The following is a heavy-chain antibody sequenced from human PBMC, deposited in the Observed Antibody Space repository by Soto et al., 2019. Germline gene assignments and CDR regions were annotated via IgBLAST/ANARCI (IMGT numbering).Heavy chain of an antibody. D-gene: IGHD6-13*01. CDR3: ARSIAAAGTSPYYFDY. J-gene: IGHJ4*02. CDR2: ISAYNGNT. Sequence: ASVKVSCKASGYTFTSYGISWVRQAPGQGLEWKGWISAYNGNTNYAQKLQGRVTMTTDTSTSTAYIELRSLRSDDTAVYYCARSIAAAGTSPYYFDYWGQGTLVTVSS. V-gene: IGHV1-18*01. CDR1: GYTFTSYG.